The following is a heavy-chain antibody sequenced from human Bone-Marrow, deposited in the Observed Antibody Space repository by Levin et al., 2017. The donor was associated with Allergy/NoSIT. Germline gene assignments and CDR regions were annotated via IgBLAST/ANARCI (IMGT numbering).Heavy chain of an antibody. Sequence: ESLKISCAASGLTFSSYWMHWVRQAPGKGLVWVSRINNDGGGTTYADFVKGRFTISRDNAKNTLYLQMNSLRAEDTAMYYCARDLPHNWFDPWGQGTLVTVSS. V-gene: IGHV3-74*01. CDR1: GLTFSSYW. CDR3: ARDLPHNWFDP. CDR2: INNDGGGT. J-gene: IGHJ5*02.